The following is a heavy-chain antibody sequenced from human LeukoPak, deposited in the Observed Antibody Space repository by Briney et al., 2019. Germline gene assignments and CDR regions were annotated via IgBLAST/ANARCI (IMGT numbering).Heavy chain of an antibody. CDR1: GFTFSSYW. Sequence: PGGSLRLSCAASGFTFSSYWMGWVRQAPGKGLEWVANIKQDGSEKYYVDSVKGRFTISRDNAKNSLYLQMNSLRAEDTAVYYCARVRGAYCGGDCYSNDYWGQGTLVTVSS. D-gene: IGHD2-21*01. V-gene: IGHV3-7*01. CDR3: ARVRGAYCGGDCYSNDY. J-gene: IGHJ4*02. CDR2: IKQDGSEK.